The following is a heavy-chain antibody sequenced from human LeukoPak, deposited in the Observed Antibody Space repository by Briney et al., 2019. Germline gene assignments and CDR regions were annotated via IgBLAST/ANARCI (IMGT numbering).Heavy chain of an antibody. CDR1: GYTFSSYG. CDR3: ARGGYYGSGSFPDY. Sequence: ASVKVSCKASGYTFSSYGINWVRQAPREGLDWMGWISAYNGDTNYAQKFQGRVTMTTDTSTSTAYMELRSLRSDDTAVYYCARGGYYGSGSFPDYWGQGTLVTVSS. V-gene: IGHV1-18*01. J-gene: IGHJ4*02. CDR2: ISAYNGDT. D-gene: IGHD3-10*01.